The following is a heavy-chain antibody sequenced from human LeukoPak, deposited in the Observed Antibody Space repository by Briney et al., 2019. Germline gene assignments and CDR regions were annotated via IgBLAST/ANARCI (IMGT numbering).Heavy chain of an antibody. CDR1: GYKLTNNW. J-gene: IGHJ4*02. CDR3: AIRYSGSYNDY. CDR2: IYPGDSDT. D-gene: IGHD1-26*01. Sequence: GESLKISCKISGYKLTNNWIGWVRQVPGKGLEWMGIIYPGDSDTRYSPSFQGQVTISADKSISTAYVQWSSLKASDTAMYYCAIRYSGSYNDYWGQGTLVTVSS. V-gene: IGHV5-51*01.